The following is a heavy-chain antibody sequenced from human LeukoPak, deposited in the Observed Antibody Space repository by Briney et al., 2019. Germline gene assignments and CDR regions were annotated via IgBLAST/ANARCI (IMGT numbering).Heavy chain of an antibody. D-gene: IGHD4-17*01. CDR3: AREGTTVTHDDAFDI. V-gene: IGHV4-59*01. Sequence: SETLSLTCTVSGVSISSYYWSWIRQPPREGREWIGYIYYSGSNNYNPPLKSRVTISVDTSKSQFSLKLSSVTAADTAVYYWAREGTTVTHDDAFDIWGQGTMVTVPS. J-gene: IGHJ3*02. CDR2: IYYSGSN. CDR1: GVSISSYY.